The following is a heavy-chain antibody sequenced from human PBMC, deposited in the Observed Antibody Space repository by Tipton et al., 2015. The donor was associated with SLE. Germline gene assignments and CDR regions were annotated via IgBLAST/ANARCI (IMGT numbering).Heavy chain of an antibody. V-gene: IGHV4-39*07. Sequence: TLSLTCSVSGDSITSGSYYWVWIRQPPGKGLEWIGRLHYSGRSYYNPSLKSRVTISLDTSKNQFSLKLSSVTAADTAVYYCARAEGSWDAFDIWGQGTMVTVSS. CDR2: LHYSGRS. CDR3: ARAEGSWDAFDI. CDR1: GDSITSGSYY. J-gene: IGHJ3*02. D-gene: IGHD2-15*01.